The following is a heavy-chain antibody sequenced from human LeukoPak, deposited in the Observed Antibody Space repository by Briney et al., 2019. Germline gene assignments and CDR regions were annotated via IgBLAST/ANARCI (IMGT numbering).Heavy chain of an antibody. J-gene: IGHJ4*02. V-gene: IGHV3-30*04. CDR1: GFTFRSFA. Sequence: GGSLRLSCVASGFTFRSFAMHWVRQAPGKGLEWVAVISYDGGSEYYEASVKGRFSVSRDNSKNTLYLQMNSLRVEDTAVYYCAQRGGLDYWGQGTLVTVSS. CDR2: ISYDGGSE. CDR3: AQRGGLDY. D-gene: IGHD3-16*01.